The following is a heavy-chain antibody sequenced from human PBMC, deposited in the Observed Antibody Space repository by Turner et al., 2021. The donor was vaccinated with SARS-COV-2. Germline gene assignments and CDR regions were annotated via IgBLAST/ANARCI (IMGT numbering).Heavy chain of an antibody. CDR3: ASETRYYSGRGWFDP. CDR2: IYYSGST. V-gene: IGHV4-39*01. D-gene: IGHD3-10*02. Sequence: QLHLQESGPGLVKPSETLSLTCTVSGGSISSSSYYWGWIRQPPGKGLEWIGSIYYSGSTYYNPSLKSRVTISVDTSKNQFSLKLSSVTAADTAVYYCASETRYYSGRGWFDPWGQGTLVTVSS. J-gene: IGHJ5*02. CDR1: GGSISSSSYY.